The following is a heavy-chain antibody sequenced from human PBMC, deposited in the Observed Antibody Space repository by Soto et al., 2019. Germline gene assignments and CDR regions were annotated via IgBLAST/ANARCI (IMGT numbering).Heavy chain of an antibody. CDR1: GGTFINYV. D-gene: IGHD1-7*01. V-gene: IGHV1-69*06. CDR3: ARDMTRTVVPYFDF. J-gene: IGHJ4*02. CDR2: MIPISGAA. Sequence: ASVRVSCKASGGTFINYVVSWVRQAPGQGLEWMGRMIPISGAANYAQKFQGRVTITADKTTSTSYMELSSLRSEDTAVYYCARDMTRTVVPYFDFWGQGTLVTASS.